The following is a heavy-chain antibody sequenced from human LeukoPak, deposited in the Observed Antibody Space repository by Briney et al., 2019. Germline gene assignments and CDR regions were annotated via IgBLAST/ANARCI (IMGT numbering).Heavy chain of an antibody. CDR3: ARRSRDGYNLDY. CDR1: GYTFTSYY. Sequence: ASVKVSCKASGYTFTSYYMHWVRQAPGQGLEWMGIINPNGGSTTYAQKFQGRVTMTRDTSTSTVYMDLSSLRSEDTAVYYCARRSRDGYNLDYWGQGTLVTVSS. J-gene: IGHJ4*02. D-gene: IGHD5-24*01. CDR2: INPNGGST. V-gene: IGHV1-46*01.